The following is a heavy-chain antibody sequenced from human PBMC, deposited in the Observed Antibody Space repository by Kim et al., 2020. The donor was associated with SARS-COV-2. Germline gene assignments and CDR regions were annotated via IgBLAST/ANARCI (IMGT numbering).Heavy chain of an antibody. V-gene: IGHV3-23*01. J-gene: IGHJ6*02. CDR2: ISGSGGST. CDR3: ATWIQLSYYYYGMDV. Sequence: GGSLRLSCAASGFTFSSYAMSWVRQAPGKGLEWVSAISGSGGSTYYADSVKGRFTISRDNSKNTLYLQMNSLRAEDTAVYYCATWIQLSYYYYGMDVWGQGTTVTVSS. CDR1: GFTFSSYA. D-gene: IGHD5-18*01.